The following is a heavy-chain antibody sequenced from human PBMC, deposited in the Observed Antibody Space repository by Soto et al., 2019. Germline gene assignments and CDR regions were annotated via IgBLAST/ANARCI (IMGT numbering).Heavy chain of an antibody. V-gene: IGHV5-10-1*01. CDR2: IDPSDSQT. J-gene: IGHJ4*02. Sequence: PGESLKISCKGSGYSFAGYWITWVRQKSGKGLEWMGRIDPSDSQTYYSPSFRGHVTTSVTKSITTVFLQWSSLRASDTSMYYCPRPIYDSDTGTNCRYYCYSRGQETTFAVSS. D-gene: IGHD2-21*02. CDR3: PRPIYDSDTGTNCRYYCYS. CDR1: GYSFAGYW.